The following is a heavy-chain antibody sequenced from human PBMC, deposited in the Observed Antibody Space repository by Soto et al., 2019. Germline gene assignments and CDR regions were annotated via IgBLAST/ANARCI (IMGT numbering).Heavy chain of an antibody. D-gene: IGHD2-8*01. Sequence: GGSLRLSCAASGFTFSSYAMSWVRQAPGKGLEWVSAISGSGGSTYYADSVKGRFTISRDNSKNTLYLQMNSLRAEDTAVYYCAKAEYCTNGVCYTDYYYYMDVWGQGTTVTVSS. J-gene: IGHJ6*03. V-gene: IGHV3-23*01. CDR1: GFTFSSYA. CDR2: ISGSGGST. CDR3: AKAEYCTNGVCYTDYYYYMDV.